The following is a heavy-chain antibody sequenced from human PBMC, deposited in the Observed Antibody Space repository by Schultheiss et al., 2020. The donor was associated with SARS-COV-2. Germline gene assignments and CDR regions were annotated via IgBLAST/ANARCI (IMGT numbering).Heavy chain of an antibody. V-gene: IGHV3-66*01. CDR2: IYSGGST. D-gene: IGHD3-3*01. J-gene: IGHJ6*02. CDR1: GFTFDDYA. CDR3: ARDQKPGSYYERRYGMDV. Sequence: GGSLRLSCAASGFTFDDYAMHWVRQAPGKGLEWVAVIYSGGSTYYADSVKGRFTISRDNSKNTLYLQMNSLRAEDTAVYYCARDQKPGSYYERRYGMDVWGQGTTVTVSS.